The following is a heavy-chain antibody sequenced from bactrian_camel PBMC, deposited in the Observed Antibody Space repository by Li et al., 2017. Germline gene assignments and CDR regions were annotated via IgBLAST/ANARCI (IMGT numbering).Heavy chain of an antibody. J-gene: IGHJ6*01. V-gene: IGHV3S53*01. CDR1: GRTFRNYC. CDR2: IDKSGSP. CDR3: AAGGGLWVGSCFPADFGY. Sequence: HVQLVESGGGSVQAGGSLRLSCEVSGRTFRNYCMGWFRQAPGKEREGVAAIDKSGSPTYTYSVMGRFTISKDNAKGTLYLQMNSLKPEDSAMYYCAAGGGLWVGSCFPADFGYWGQGTQVTVS. D-gene: IGHD5*01.